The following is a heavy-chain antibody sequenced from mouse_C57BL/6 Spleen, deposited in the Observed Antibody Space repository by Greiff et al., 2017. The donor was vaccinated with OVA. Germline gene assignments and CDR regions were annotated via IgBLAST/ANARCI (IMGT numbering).Heavy chain of an antibody. CDR1: GYTFTSYW. CDR3: ARYDYEGAWFAY. Sequence: VQLKQPGAELVKPGASVKLSCKASGYTFTSYWMHWVKQRPGQGLEWIGMIHPNSGSTNYNEKFKSKATLTVDKSSSTAYMQLSSLTSEDSAVYYCARYDYEGAWFAYWGQGTLVTVSA. J-gene: IGHJ3*01. V-gene: IGHV1-64*01. D-gene: IGHD2-4*01. CDR2: IHPNSGST.